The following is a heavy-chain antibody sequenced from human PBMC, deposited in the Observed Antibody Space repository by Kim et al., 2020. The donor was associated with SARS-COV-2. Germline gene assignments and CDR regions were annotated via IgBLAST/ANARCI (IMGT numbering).Heavy chain of an antibody. D-gene: IGHD5-12*01. CDR3: ALKTMTATIMGDAFDI. Sequence: GGSLRLSCAASGFTFDDYAMHWVRQAPGKGLEWVSLISGDGGSTYYADSVKGRFTISRDNSKNSLYLQMNSLRTEDTALYYCALKTMTATIMGDAFDIWGQGTMVTVSS. J-gene: IGHJ3*02. CDR1: GFTFDDYA. V-gene: IGHV3-43*02. CDR2: ISGDGGST.